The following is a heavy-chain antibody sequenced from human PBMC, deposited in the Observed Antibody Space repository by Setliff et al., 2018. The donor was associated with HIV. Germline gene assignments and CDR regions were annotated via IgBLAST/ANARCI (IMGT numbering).Heavy chain of an antibody. CDR1: GFTFSTYS. CDR3: ARDVSWRVRTYIDY. CDR2: ISSSSRSK. D-gene: IGHD3-3*01. Sequence: PRGSLRLSCEASGFTFSTYSMNWVRQAPGKGLEWVSSISSSSRSKYYADSVKGRFTISRDNAKNPLYLQMNSLTAEDTAVYYCARDVSWRVRTYIDYWGQGALVTVSS. J-gene: IGHJ4*02. V-gene: IGHV3-21*01.